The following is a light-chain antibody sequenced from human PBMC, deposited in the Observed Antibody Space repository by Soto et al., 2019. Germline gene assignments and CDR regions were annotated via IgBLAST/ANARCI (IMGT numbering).Light chain of an antibody. Sequence: QSALTQPPSASGSPGQSVTVSCIGTSSDVGGFTYVSWYQQHPGKAPKLMIYEVSKRPSGVPDRFSGSKSGNTASLTVSGLQAEDEADYYCSSYAGSNNPYVFGTGTKVTVL. V-gene: IGLV2-8*01. CDR1: SSDVGGFTY. J-gene: IGLJ1*01. CDR3: SSYAGSNNPYV. CDR2: EVS.